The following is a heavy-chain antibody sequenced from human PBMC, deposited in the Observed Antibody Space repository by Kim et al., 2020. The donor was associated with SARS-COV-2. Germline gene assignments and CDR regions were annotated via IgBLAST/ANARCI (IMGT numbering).Heavy chain of an antibody. CDR1: GGSFSGYY. D-gene: IGHD6-19*01. CDR3: ASGRSGWYLPKAKWFDP. V-gene: IGHV4-34*01. J-gene: IGHJ5*02. CDR2: INHSGST. Sequence: SETLSLTCAVYGGSFSGYYWSWIRQPPGKGLEWIGEINHSGSTNYNPSLKSRVTISVDTSKNQFSLKLSSVTAADTAVYYCASGRSGWYLPKAKWFDPWGQGTLVTVSS.